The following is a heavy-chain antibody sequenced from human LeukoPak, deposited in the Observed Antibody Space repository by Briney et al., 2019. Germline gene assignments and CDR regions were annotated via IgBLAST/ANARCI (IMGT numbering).Heavy chain of an antibody. J-gene: IGHJ4*02. CDR2: MSGSGGST. CDR1: GFTFSNYG. V-gene: IGHV3-23*01. D-gene: IGHD3-16*02. CDR3: AKDSYYDYVWGSYRYTNQFDY. Sequence: GGSLRLSCAASGFTFSNYGMSWVRQAPGKGLEWVSGMSGSGGSTYYADSVKGRFTISRDNSKNTLYLQMNSLRAEDTAVYYCAKDSYYDYVWGSYRYTNQFDYWGQGTLVTVSS.